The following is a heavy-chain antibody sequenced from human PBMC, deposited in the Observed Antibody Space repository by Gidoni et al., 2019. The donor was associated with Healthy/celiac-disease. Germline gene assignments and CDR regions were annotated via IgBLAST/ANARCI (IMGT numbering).Heavy chain of an antibody. CDR2: IKSKTDGGTT. Sequence: EVQLVESGGGLVKPGGSLRLSCAASGFTFSNAWMSWVRQAPGKGLEWVGRIKSKTDGGTTDYAAPVKGRFTISRDDSKITLYLQMNSLKTEDTAVYYCTTDIVVVPAAIRGEDWFDPWGQGTLVTVSS. CDR1: GFTFSNAW. J-gene: IGHJ5*02. D-gene: IGHD2-2*02. CDR3: TTDIVVVPAAIRGEDWFDP. V-gene: IGHV3-15*01.